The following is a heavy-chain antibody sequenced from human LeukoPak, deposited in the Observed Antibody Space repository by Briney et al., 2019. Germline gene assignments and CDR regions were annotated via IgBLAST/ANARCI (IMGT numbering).Heavy chain of an antibody. CDR3: ARAYDWFDP. CDR1: GGSISGYY. Sequence: SETLSLTCTVSGGSISGYYWSWVRQPPGKGLEWIGYICHSGSTNYSPSLKSRVTISLDTSKNQFSLNLSSVTAADTAVYYCARAYDWFDPWGQGTLVTVSS. CDR2: ICHSGST. V-gene: IGHV4-59*01. J-gene: IGHJ5*02.